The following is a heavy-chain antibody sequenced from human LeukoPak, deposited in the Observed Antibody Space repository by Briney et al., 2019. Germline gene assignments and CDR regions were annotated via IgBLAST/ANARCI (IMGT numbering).Heavy chain of an antibody. Sequence: ASVKVSCKPSGYTFTGYYMHWVRQAPGQGLEWMGWINPNSGGTNYAQKFQGRVTMTRDTSISTAYMELSRLRSDDTAVYYCAKTGDYYDSSGYYYDNWGQGTLVTVSS. J-gene: IGHJ4*02. D-gene: IGHD3-22*01. CDR1: GYTFTGYY. CDR2: INPNSGGT. CDR3: AKTGDYYDSSGYYYDN. V-gene: IGHV1-2*02.